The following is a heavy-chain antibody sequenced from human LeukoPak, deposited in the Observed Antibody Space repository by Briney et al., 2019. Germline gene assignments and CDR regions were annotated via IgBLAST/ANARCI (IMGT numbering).Heavy chain of an antibody. CDR1: ARSISSYY. D-gene: IGHD4-17*01. J-gene: IGHJ4*02. Sequence: SETLSHTCTVPARSISSYYWSWIRQPAGKGLEWIGRIYSSGSTNYNSSLKSRVTMSVDTSKNQFSLKVSSVTAADTAVYYCARVFSYGDHNDYWGQGTLVTVSS. CDR2: IYSSGST. CDR3: ARVFSYGDHNDY. V-gene: IGHV4-4*07.